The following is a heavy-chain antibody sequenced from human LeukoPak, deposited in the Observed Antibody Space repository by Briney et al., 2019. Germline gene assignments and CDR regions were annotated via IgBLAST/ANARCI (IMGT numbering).Heavy chain of an antibody. CDR1: GFTFSSYT. V-gene: IGHV3-21*01. D-gene: IGHD3-3*01. CDR3: ARVSGYYNWFDP. J-gene: IGHJ5*02. Sequence: GGSLRLPCAVPGFTFSSYTMNWVRQAPGKGLEWGSSITSSSSYIYYVDSVKGRFTISRDNAKNSLYLQMNSLRAEDTAVYYCARVSGYYNWFDPWGQGTLVTVSS. CDR2: ITSSSSYI.